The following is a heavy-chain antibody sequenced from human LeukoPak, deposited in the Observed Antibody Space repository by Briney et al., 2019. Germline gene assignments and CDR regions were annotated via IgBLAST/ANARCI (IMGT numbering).Heavy chain of an antibody. CDR1: GGSIGTYY. J-gene: IGHJ6*03. CDR2: IYVTGN. Sequence: PSETLSLSCTVSGGSIGTYYWSWVRQSPGKGLEWIGYIYVTGNRYNPYLQSRVTISVDTSRNQFFLKMSSVTAADTAVYYCARHIGGGIEDMDVWGRGTKVTVSS. D-gene: IGHD3-16*02. V-gene: IGHV4-59*08. CDR3: ARHIGGGIEDMDV.